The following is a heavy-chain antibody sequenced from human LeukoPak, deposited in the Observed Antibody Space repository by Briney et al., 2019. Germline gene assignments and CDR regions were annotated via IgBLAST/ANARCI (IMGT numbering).Heavy chain of an antibody. CDR3: ARGLYCTNGVRPYYFDY. D-gene: IGHD2-8*01. CDR1: DYSINSNYY. V-gene: IGHV4-38-2*02. Sequence: SSETLSLTCTVSDYSINSNYYWGWIRQPPGKGLEWIGTIYHSGSTYYNPSLKSRLAISVDTSKNQFSLRLSSVTAADTAIYYCARGLYCTNGVRPYYFDYWGQGTLVTVSS. J-gene: IGHJ4*02. CDR2: IYHSGST.